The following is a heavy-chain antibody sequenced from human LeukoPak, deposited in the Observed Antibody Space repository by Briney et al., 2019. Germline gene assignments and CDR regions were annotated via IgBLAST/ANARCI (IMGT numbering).Heavy chain of an antibody. V-gene: IGHV3-23*01. J-gene: IGHJ3*01. CDR3: AKRLWESKGLDPFDL. Sequence: GGSLRLSCAASGFTFSTYAMSWVRQAPGKGLEWVSGISGSADITYYTDSVKGRFSISRDNSKNTLYLQMNSLRADDTALYYCAKRLWESKGLDPFDLWGPGTMVTVSS. D-gene: IGHD1-26*01. CDR2: ISGSADIT. CDR1: GFTFSTYA.